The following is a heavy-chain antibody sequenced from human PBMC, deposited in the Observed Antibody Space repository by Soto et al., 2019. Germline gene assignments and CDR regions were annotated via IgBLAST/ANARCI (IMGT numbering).Heavy chain of an antibody. V-gene: IGHV6-1*01. J-gene: IGHJ6*02. D-gene: IGHD6-13*01. Sequence: SRTLSLTCVISGDFVSGNSDAWTWIRQSPSRGLEWLGRIYYRSKWYYDYAVSVKSRININADTSKNQISLQLSSMTPEDTAVYYCAREESSLGTYYYYGMDVWGQGTTVTVSS. CDR3: AREESSLGTYYYYGMDV. CDR1: GDFVSGNSDA. CDR2: IYYRSKWYY.